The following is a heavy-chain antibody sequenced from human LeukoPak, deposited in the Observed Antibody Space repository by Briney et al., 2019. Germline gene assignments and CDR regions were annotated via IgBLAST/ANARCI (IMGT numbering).Heavy chain of an antibody. V-gene: IGHV3-48*01. CDR1: GFTFSSYS. J-gene: IGHJ6*02. Sequence: PGGSLRLSCAASGFTFSSYSMNWVRQAPGKGLEWVSYISSSSSTIYHADSVKGRFTISRDNAKNSLYLQMNSLRAEDTAVYYCARDILGYCSSTSCYPEDYYYGMDVWGQGTTVTVSS. D-gene: IGHD2-2*01. CDR3: ARDILGYCSSTSCYPEDYYYGMDV. CDR2: ISSSSSTI.